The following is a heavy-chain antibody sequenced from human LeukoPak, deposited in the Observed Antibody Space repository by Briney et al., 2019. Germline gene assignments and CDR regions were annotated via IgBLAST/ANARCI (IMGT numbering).Heavy chain of an antibody. J-gene: IGHJ4*02. Sequence: GGALTLSRAASGFTFSDYYMSWLRQAPGKELEGVSYISSSSSYTNYADSVKGRFTISRDNAKNSLYPQMNSLRAEDTAVYYCARDPSNYYGSGSYCDYWGQGTLVTASS. CDR1: GFTFSDYY. CDR2: ISSSSSYT. CDR3: ARDPSNYYGSGSYCDY. D-gene: IGHD3-10*01. V-gene: IGHV3-11*05.